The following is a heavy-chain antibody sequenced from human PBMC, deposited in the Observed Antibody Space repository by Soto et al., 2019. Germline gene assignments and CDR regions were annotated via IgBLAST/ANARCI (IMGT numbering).Heavy chain of an antibody. CDR2: IYYSGST. D-gene: IGHD3-3*01. Sequence: QVQLQESGPGLVKPSQTLSLTCTVSGGSISSGGYYWSWIRQHPGKGLEWIGYIYYSGSTYYNPSLKSRVTISVDTSKNQFSLKLSSVTAADTAVYYCARGIRFLEWLPNYFDYWGQGTLVTVSS. J-gene: IGHJ4*02. CDR3: ARGIRFLEWLPNYFDY. V-gene: IGHV4-31*03. CDR1: GGSISSGGYY.